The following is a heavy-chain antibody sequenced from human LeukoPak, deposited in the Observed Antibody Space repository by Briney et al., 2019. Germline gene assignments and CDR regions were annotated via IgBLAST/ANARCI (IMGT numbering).Heavy chain of an antibody. J-gene: IGHJ4*02. Sequence: PGGPLRLSCGASGFTYSSFWMIWVRQAPGKGLEGVANIKQFWREKRHVHSVKGRFTISRDNAKNSMSLPMNSLRAEDTAAYYCARAPEPGYSSGSLGYWGQGTLVTVSS. CDR2: IKQFWREK. CDR1: GFTYSSFW. D-gene: IGHD6-19*01. V-gene: IGHV3-7*01. CDR3: ARAPEPGYSSGSLGY.